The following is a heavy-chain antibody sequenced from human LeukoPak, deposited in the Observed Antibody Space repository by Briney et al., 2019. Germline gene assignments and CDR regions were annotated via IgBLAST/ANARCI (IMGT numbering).Heavy chain of an antibody. CDR2: ISSSSSTI. CDR1: EFSVGSNY. Sequence: GGSLRLSCAASEFSVGSNYMTWVRQAPGKGLEWVSYISSSSSTIYYADSVKGRFTISRDNAKNSLYLQMNSLGAEDTAVYYCARDNSYGENFDYWGQGTLVTVSS. D-gene: IGHD5-18*01. V-gene: IGHV3-48*04. CDR3: ARDNSYGENFDY. J-gene: IGHJ4*02.